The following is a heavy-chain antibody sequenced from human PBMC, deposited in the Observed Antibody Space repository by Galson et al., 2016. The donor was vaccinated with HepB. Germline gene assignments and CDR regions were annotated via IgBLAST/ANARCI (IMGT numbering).Heavy chain of an antibody. Sequence: SLRLSCAASGFTFGDYAMHWVRQAPGKGLEWVSGISWNSGSTGYVDSVKGRFTISRDNPKNSLYLQMNSLRAEDTALYYCAKAAQYCSSSSCRNWFDPWGQGTLVTVSS. J-gene: IGHJ5*02. CDR3: AKAAQYCSSSSCRNWFDP. D-gene: IGHD2-2*01. CDR1: GFTFGDYA. CDR2: ISWNSGST. V-gene: IGHV3-9*01.